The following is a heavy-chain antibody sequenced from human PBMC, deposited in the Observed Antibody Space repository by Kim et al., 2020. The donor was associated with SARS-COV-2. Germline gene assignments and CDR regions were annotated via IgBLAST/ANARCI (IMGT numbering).Heavy chain of an antibody. Sequence: SETLSLTCTVSGGSISSYYWSWIRQPPGKGLEWIGYIYYSGSTNYNPSLKSRVTIXVDTSKNQFSLKLSSVTAADTAVYYCARSGXXWYHTLDYWGQGTPVTVSS. J-gene: IGHJ4*02. CDR3: ARSGXXWYHTLDY. CDR1: GGSISSYY. D-gene: IGHD6-13*01. V-gene: IGHV4-59*01. CDR2: IYYSGST.